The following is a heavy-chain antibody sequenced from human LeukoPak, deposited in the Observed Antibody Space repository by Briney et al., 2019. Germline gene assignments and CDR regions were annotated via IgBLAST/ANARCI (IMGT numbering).Heavy chain of an antibody. CDR1: GGSISSYY. V-gene: IGHV4-59*01. J-gene: IGHJ4*02. CDR3: ARERSGSYPPYYFDY. Sequence: SETLSLTCTVLGGSISSYYWSWIRQPPGKGLEWIGYIYYSGSTNYNPSLKSRVTISVDTSKNQFSLKLSSVTAADTAVYYCARERSGSYPPYYFDYWGQGALVTVSS. CDR2: IYYSGST. D-gene: IGHD1-26*01.